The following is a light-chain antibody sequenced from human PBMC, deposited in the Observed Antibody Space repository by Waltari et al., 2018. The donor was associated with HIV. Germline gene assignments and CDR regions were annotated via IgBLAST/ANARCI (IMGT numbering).Light chain of an antibody. CDR3: QQHYTSPYT. J-gene: IGKJ2*01. V-gene: IGKV4-1*01. CDR1: QNVLNGSTNKNS. CDR2: WAS. Sequence: DIVMTQSPDSLAVSLGERATINCKYSQNVLNGSTNKNSLAWYQQKSGQPPKLLIYWASTRESGVPEIFSGSGSGTDFTLTISSLQAADVAVYYCQQHYTSPYTFGQGTKLEIK.